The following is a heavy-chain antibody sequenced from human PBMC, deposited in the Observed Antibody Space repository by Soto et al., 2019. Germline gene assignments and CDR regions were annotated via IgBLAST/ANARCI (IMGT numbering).Heavy chain of an antibody. V-gene: IGHV3-23*01. CDR1: GFSFSSYA. CDR3: AKQPSPSCSSTNCPGWFDP. D-gene: IGHD2-2*01. J-gene: IGHJ5*02. CDR2: ISGSGGST. Sequence: GGSLRLSCAASGFSFSSYAMSWVRQAPGKGLEWVSSISGSGGSTDYADSVKGRFTISRDNSRNTLFLQMNSLRAEDTAVFYCAKQPSPSCSSTNCPGWFDPWGQGTLVTVSS.